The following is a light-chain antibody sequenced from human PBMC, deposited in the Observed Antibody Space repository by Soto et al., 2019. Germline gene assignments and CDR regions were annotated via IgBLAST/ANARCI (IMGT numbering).Light chain of an antibody. CDR2: DAS. CDR1: QRVSSY. V-gene: IGKV3-11*01. Sequence: EIVLTQSPATLSLSPGERATLSCRASQRVSSYLAWYQQKPGQAPRLLIYDASNRATGIPARFSGSGSGTDFTLTISSLEPEDFAVYYCQQRSNWPSGTFGQGTKLEIK. CDR3: QQRSNWPSGT. J-gene: IGKJ2*01.